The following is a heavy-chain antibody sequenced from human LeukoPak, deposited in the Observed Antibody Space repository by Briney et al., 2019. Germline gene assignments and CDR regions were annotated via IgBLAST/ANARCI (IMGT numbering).Heavy chain of an antibody. D-gene: IGHD3-10*01. V-gene: IGHV6-1*01. J-gene: IGHJ4*02. Sequence: SQTLSLTCAISGDSVSSNSGGWTWIRQSPSRGLEWLGRTYYRSKWYNDYAVSVRSRLTINPDTSRNQFSPQLTSVTPEDTAVYYCAGGGGALNYWGQGTLVTVSS. CDR1: GDSVSSNSGG. CDR2: TYYRSKWYN. CDR3: AGGGGALNY.